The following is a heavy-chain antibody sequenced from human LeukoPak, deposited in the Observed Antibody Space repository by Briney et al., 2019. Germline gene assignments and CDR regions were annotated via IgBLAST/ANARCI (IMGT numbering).Heavy chain of an antibody. J-gene: IGHJ4*02. CDR2: ITSGDGSK. Sequence: AGSLRLSCAASGFTFSNYGMNWVRQAPGEGVVWVSNITSGDGSKYYADSVRVRFTISRDNSKNTLSLHMHSLTAADPSVCSCAKGYYYVIDYWGQGTLVTVSS. CDR1: GFTFSNYG. D-gene: IGHD3-22*01. V-gene: IGHV3-23*01. CDR3: AKGYYYVIDY.